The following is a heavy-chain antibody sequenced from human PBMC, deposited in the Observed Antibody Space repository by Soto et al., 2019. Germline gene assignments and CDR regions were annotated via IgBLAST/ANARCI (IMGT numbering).Heavy chain of an antibody. V-gene: IGHV4-61*01. D-gene: IGHD1-1*01. CDR1: GGSVSSSNYY. CDR3: ARERTGDPTFFDY. Sequence: SETLSLTCTVSGGSVSSSNYYWSWIRQPPGKGLEWLGYIYYSGSASYNPCLKSRITVSVDTSKNQFSLKLSSVTAADTAVYYCARERTGDPTFFDYWGQGTLVTVSS. J-gene: IGHJ4*02. CDR2: IYYSGSA.